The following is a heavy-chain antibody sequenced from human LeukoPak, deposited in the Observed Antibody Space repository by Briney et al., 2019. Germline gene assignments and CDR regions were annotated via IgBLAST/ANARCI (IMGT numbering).Heavy chain of an antibody. CDR3: ARDLFATDYYYMDV. Sequence: GGSLRLSCAASGFTVSSNYMSWVRQAPGKGLEWVSVIYSGGSTYYADSVKGRFTISRDNSKNTLYLQMNSLRAEDTAVYYCARDLFATDYYYMDVWGKGTTVTISS. CDR2: IYSGGST. D-gene: IGHD1-26*01. V-gene: IGHV3-66*01. CDR1: GFTVSSNY. J-gene: IGHJ6*03.